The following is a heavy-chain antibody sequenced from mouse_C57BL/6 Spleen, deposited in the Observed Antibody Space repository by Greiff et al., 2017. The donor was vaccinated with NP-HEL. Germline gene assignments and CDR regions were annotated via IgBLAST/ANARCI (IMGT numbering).Heavy chain of an antibody. D-gene: IGHD2-2*01. Sequence: VQLQQPGAELVKPGASVKLSCKASGYTFTSYWMHWVKQRPGQGLEWIGMIHPNSGSTNYNEKFKSKATLTVDKSSSTAYMQLSSLTSEDSAVYYCARGLRGVYYAMDYWGQGTSVTVSS. CDR2: IHPNSGST. V-gene: IGHV1-64*01. CDR1: GYTFTSYW. J-gene: IGHJ4*01. CDR3: ARGLRGVYYAMDY.